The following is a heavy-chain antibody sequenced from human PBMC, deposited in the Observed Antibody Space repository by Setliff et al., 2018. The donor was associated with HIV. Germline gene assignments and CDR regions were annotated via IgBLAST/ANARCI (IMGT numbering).Heavy chain of an antibody. CDR2: IYPGNSDT. V-gene: IGHV5-51*01. D-gene: IGHD6-19*01. Sequence: GESLKISCKDSGYTFSNYCIAWVRQMPGKGLERMGIIYPGNSDTTYSPSFQGQVTISADKSISTAYLQWSSLKASDTAMYYCAKHLSPGSGWYSKARGMDVWGQGTTVTISS. CDR3: AKHLSPGSGWYSKARGMDV. J-gene: IGHJ6*02. CDR1: GYTFSNYC.